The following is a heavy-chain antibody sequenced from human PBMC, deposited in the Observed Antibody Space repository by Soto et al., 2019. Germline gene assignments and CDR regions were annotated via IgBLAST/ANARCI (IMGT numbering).Heavy chain of an antibody. CDR3: VTLPGDIVVVPAAMDYGMDV. J-gene: IGHJ6*02. V-gene: IGHV3-64D*08. CDR2: ISSNGGST. D-gene: IGHD2-2*01. CDR1: GFTFSSYA. Sequence: HPGGSLRLSCSASGFTFSSYAMHWVRQAPGKGLEYVSAISSNGGSTYYADSVKGRFTISRDNSKNTLYLQMSSLRAEDTAVYYCVTLPGDIVVVPAAMDYGMDVWGQGTTVTVSS.